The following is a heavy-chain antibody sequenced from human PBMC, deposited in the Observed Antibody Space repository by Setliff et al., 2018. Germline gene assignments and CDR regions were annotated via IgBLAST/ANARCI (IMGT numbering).Heavy chain of an antibody. V-gene: IGHV3-33*08. CDR2: IWYDGSNK. CDR3: ARDATYYDFWSDYSPDAFDI. Sequence: WGSLRLSCAASGFTFSSYAMHWVRQAPGKGLEWVAVIWYDGSNKYYADSVKGRFAISRDNSKNTLFLQMNSLRAEDTAMYYCARDATYYDFWSDYSPDAFDIWGQGTMVTVSS. J-gene: IGHJ3*02. D-gene: IGHD3-3*01. CDR1: GFTFSSYA.